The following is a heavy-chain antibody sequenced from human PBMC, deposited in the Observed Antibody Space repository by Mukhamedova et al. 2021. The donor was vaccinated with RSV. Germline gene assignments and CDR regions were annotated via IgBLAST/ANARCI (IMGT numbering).Heavy chain of an antibody. Sequence: GWIVVGSGNTNYAQKFQESVTITRDMSTSTAYMELSSLRSEDTTVYYCAAGQYYYDSSGYYYDQFDYWGQGTLVTVSS. J-gene: IGHJ4*02. D-gene: IGHD3-22*01. CDR3: AAGQYYYDSSGYYYDQFDY. V-gene: IGHV1-58*01. CDR2: IVVGSGNT.